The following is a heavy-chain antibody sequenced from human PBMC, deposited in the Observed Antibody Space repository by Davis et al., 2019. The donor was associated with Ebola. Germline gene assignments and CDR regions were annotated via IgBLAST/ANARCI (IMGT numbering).Heavy chain of an antibody. J-gene: IGHJ4*02. CDR1: GFSLRTSGVG. CDR2: ISWDHDK. D-gene: IGHD6-13*01. V-gene: IGHV2-5*02. Sequence: SGPTLVKPTQTLTLTCTFSGFSLRTSGVGVVWIRQPPGQALEWLAAISWDHDKRYSPSLKSRLTITKDTSKNQVVLTMTNMDPVDTATYYCAHRLYSSRWDQHYFDYWGQGTLVNVSS. CDR3: AHRLYSSRWDQHYFDY.